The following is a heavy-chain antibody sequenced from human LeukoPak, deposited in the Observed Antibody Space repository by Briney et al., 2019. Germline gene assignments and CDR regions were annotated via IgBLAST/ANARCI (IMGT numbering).Heavy chain of an antibody. CDR2: ISADNGNT. V-gene: IGHV1-18*01. Sequence: GSSVKVSCKASGYTFSNYGIAWVRQAPGQGLEWMGFISADNGNTNCAEKFQGRVTMTTDTSTSTAYVELRSLRADDTAVYYCARCGATVTMFFDYWGQGTLVTVSS. CDR3: ARCGATVTMFFDY. J-gene: IGHJ4*02. CDR1: GYTFSNYG. D-gene: IGHD4-17*01.